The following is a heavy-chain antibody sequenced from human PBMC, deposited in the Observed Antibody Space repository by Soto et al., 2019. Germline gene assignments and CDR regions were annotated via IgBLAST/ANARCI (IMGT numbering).Heavy chain of an antibody. CDR3: ATTGGSGWHENS. J-gene: IGHJ4*02. CDR2: IYYSGST. V-gene: IGHV4-39*01. CDR1: GGSISSGSYC. D-gene: IGHD6-19*01. Sequence: SETLSLTCTVSGGSISSGSYCWGWVRQPPGKGLEWIGTIYYSGSTYYNPSLKSRVTISVDTSKNQFSLKLSSVTAADAAVYYCATTGGSGWHENSWGQGTLVTVS.